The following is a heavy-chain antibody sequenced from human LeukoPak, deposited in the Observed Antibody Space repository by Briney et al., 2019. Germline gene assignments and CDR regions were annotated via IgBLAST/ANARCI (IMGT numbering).Heavy chain of an antibody. D-gene: IGHD5-24*01. CDR3: ARGSVKRWLQLFDY. Sequence: SETLSLTCAVYGGSFSGYYWSWIRQPPGKGLEWIGGINHSGSTNYNPSLKSRVTISVDTSKNQFSLKLSSVTAADTAVYYCARGSVKRWLQLFDYWGQGTLVTVSS. V-gene: IGHV4-34*01. CDR2: INHSGST. CDR1: GGSFSGYY. J-gene: IGHJ4*02.